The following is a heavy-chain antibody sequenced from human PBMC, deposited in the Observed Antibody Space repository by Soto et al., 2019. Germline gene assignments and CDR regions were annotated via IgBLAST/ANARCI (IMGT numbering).Heavy chain of an antibody. CDR1: GFAFSSYA. CDR3: AKGLVVISPTHSYQYGMNV. D-gene: IGHD3-22*01. V-gene: IGHV3-23*01. J-gene: IGHJ6*02. Sequence: GGSLRLSCAASGFAFSSYAMSWVRQAPGKGLEWVSAISGSGGSTYYADSVKGRCTISRDNSKNTMYLQMHSLEAQEKAVSYCAKGLVVISPTHSYQYGMNVWRQGSKVTVS. CDR2: ISGSGGST.